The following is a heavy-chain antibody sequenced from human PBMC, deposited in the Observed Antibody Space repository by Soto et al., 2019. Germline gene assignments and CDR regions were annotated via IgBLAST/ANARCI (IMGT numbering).Heavy chain of an antibody. Sequence: GGSLRLSCAASGFTFSSHAMSWVRLTPGKGLEWVSLISGSGGTTYYADSVKGRFTISRDNSKNTLYLQMNSLRAEDTAVYYCAKALPYSGYDYYMDVWGKGTTVTVSS. D-gene: IGHD5-12*01. CDR2: ISGSGGTT. V-gene: IGHV3-23*01. J-gene: IGHJ6*03. CDR3: AKALPYSGYDYYMDV. CDR1: GFTFSSHA.